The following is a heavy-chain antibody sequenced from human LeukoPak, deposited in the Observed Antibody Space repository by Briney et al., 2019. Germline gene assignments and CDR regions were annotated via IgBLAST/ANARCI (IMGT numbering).Heavy chain of an antibody. D-gene: IGHD1-26*01. CDR2: IYYSGST. CDR1: GGSISSYY. V-gene: IGHV4-59*01. CDR3: ARDRYSGSSAYYFDY. J-gene: IGHJ4*02. Sequence: SETLSLTCTVSGGSISSYYWSRIRQPPGKGLEWIGYIYYSGSTNYNPSLKSRVTISVDTSKNQFSLKLSSVTAADTAVYYCARDRYSGSSAYYFDYWGQGTLVTVSS.